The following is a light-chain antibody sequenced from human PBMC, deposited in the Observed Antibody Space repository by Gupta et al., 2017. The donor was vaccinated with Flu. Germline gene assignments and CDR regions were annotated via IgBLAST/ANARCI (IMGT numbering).Light chain of an antibody. V-gene: IGKV2-30*01. CDR2: EVS. CDR1: QSLVYKNGITY. Sequence: DVVMSQSPLSLSVTLGQAASISCRSSQSLVYKNGITYLTWFQQRPGQSPRRLIYEVSKRDYGVPDRFSGSGSVTDFTLKSSRGEAEDVGVYYGRCGTHPWTFGQGTMLEI. CDR3: RCGTHPWT. J-gene: IGKJ2*02.